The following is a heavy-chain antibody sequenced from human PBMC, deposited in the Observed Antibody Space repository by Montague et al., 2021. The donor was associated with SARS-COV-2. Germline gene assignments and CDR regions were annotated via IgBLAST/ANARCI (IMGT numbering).Heavy chain of an antibody. Sequence: SRRLSCAASGFPFSSYALHWVRQAPGKGLEWVADISHEGSYKYYADSVKGRFTISRDNSKNTLYLDMNSLRAEDTALYYWARDLESTGYFDPYYYHGMDVWGQGTTVTVSS. CDR2: ISHEGSYK. V-gene: IGHV3-30*04. CDR3: ARDLESTGYFDPYYYHGMDV. D-gene: IGHD3-9*01. CDR1: GFPFSSYA. J-gene: IGHJ6*02.